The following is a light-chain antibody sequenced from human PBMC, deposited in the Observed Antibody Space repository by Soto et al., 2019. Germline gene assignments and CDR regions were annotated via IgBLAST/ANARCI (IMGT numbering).Light chain of an antibody. V-gene: IGKV3-20*01. CDR3: HHYGTSLRT. Sequence: EIVMTQSPGTLSLSPGERATLSCRASQGVSDNFLAWYQQKAGQPPKLLIYGAYIRATGIPDRFSGSGSWTESTLTISRLEPEDFAVYYCHHYGTSLRTFGQGTKVEV. CDR1: QGVSDNF. CDR2: GAY. J-gene: IGKJ1*01.